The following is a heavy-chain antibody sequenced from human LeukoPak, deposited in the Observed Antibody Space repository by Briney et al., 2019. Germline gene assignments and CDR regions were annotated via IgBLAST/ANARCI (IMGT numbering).Heavy chain of an antibody. V-gene: IGHV3-53*04. J-gene: IGHJ3*02. CDR2: IYSGGST. CDR1: GLTVSTSY. Sequence: GGSLRLSCAASGLTVSTSYMSWVRQAPGKGLEWVSVIYSGGSTYYADSVKGRFTISRHNSKNTLYLQMNSLRAEDTAVYYCARTMIVGNGAFDIWGQGTMVTVSS. D-gene: IGHD3-22*01. CDR3: ARTMIVGNGAFDI.